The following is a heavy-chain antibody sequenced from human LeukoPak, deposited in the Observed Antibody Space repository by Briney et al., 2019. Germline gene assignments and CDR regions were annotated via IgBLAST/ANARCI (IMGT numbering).Heavy chain of an antibody. CDR1: GGSISTYY. V-gene: IGHV4-59*01. D-gene: IGHD1-1*01. CDR3: AREYSAFEI. CDR2: IHYSGST. J-gene: IGHJ3*02. Sequence: SETLSLTCTVSGGSISTYYWSWIRQPPGKGLEWIGYIHYSGSTSYDPSLKSRITISVDTSKNQLSLILNSVTAADTAVYYCAREYSAFEIWGQGTMVTVSS.